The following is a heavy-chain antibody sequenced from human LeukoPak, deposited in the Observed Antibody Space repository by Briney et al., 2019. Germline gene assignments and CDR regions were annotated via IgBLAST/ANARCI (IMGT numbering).Heavy chain of an antibody. CDR1: GDSVSSNSDV. Sequence: SQTLSLTCAISGDSVSSNSDVWNWIRQSPSRGLEWLGRTYYRSKWYNDYAVSVKSRISINPDTSKNQFSLQLNSVTPEDTAVYYCASSLPSEHTAVDYWGQGTLVTVSS. CDR2: TYYRSKWYN. D-gene: IGHD1/OR15-1a*01. CDR3: ASSLPSEHTAVDY. J-gene: IGHJ4*02. V-gene: IGHV6-1*01.